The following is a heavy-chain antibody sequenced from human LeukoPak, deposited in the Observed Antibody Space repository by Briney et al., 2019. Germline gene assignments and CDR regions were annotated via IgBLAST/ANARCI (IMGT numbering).Heavy chain of an antibody. CDR2: INQDGSEK. CDR3: AEGTTG. Sequence: GGSLRLSCAASGFTFTIHWMSWVRQAPGKGLEWVANINQDGSEKFYVDSVKGRFTISRDTAKNSLYLQMNSLRAEDTAVYYCAEGTTGWGQGTLVTVSS. D-gene: IGHD1-1*01. CDR1: GFTFTIHW. V-gene: IGHV3-7*01. J-gene: IGHJ4*02.